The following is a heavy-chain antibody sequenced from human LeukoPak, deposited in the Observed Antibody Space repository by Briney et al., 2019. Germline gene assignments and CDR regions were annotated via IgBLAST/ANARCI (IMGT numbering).Heavy chain of an antibody. Sequence: SETLSLTCTVSGDSISSGSYYWSWIRQPPGKGLWWIGRIYTSGSTNYNPSLKSRVTISLDTFKNQVSLKLTSVTAADTAWYSCPRYDFNKFFDYWGQGTLVTVSS. J-gene: IGHJ4*02. D-gene: IGHD3-3*01. CDR1: GDSISSGSYY. V-gene: IGHV4-61*02. CDR3: PRYDFNKFFDY. CDR2: IYTSGST.